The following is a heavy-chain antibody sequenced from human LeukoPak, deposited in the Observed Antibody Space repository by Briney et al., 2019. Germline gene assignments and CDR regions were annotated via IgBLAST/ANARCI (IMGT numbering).Heavy chain of an antibody. CDR1: GYTFTSYD. D-gene: IGHD3-3*01. V-gene: IGHV1-8*01. J-gene: IGHJ4*02. CDR2: MNPNSGNT. Sequence: ASVTVSCKASGYTFTSYDINWVRQATGQGLEWMGWMNPNSGNTGYAQKFQGRVTMTRNTSISTAYMELSSLRSEDTAVYYCARAGDFWSGYYSGYWGQGTLVTVSS. CDR3: ARAGDFWSGYYSGY.